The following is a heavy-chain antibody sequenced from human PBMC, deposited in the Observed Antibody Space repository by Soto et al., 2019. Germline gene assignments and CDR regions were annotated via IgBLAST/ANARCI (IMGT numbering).Heavy chain of an antibody. CDR3: ARGGYMY. V-gene: IGHV3-30*09. CDR2: ISNDGTYE. D-gene: IGHD5-12*01. Sequence: PGGSLRLSCAASGFTFSDYYMSWIRQAPGEGLEWVALISNDGTYEYYADSVKGRFAISRDTSNNTLYLQMNSLRVEDTAVYYCARGGYMYWGQGTLVTVSS. J-gene: IGHJ4*02. CDR1: GFTFSDYY.